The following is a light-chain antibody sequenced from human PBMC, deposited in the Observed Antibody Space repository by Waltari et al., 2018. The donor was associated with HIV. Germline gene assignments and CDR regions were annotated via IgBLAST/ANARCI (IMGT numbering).Light chain of an antibody. CDR3: SSYTSSSTYVV. V-gene: IGLV2-14*03. J-gene: IGLJ2*01. CDR1: SSDVGGYNY. Sequence: QSALTQPASVSGSPGQSLTISCTVTSSDVGGYNYVSWYQQHPGKAPKLMIYDVSNRHSGVSNRFSGSKSGNTASLIISGLQAEDEADYYCSSYTSSSTYVVFGGGTKLTVL. CDR2: DVS.